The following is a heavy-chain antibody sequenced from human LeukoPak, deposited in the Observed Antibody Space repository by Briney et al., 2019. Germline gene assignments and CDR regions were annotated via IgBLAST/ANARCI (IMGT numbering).Heavy chain of an antibody. J-gene: IGHJ4*02. Sequence: PSETLSLTCTVSGGSISSYYWSWIRQPPGKGLEWIGYIYYSGSTNYNPSLKSRVTISVDTSKNQFSLKLSSVTAADTAVYYCARRRWVSGSYDWGQGTLVTVSS. CDR3: ARRRWVSGSYD. CDR2: IYYSGST. CDR1: GGSISSYY. D-gene: IGHD1-26*01. V-gene: IGHV4-59*12.